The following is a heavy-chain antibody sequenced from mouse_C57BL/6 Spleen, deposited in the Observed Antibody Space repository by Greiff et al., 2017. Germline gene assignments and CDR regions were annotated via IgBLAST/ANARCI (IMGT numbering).Heavy chain of an antibody. CDR2: ISSGSSTI. Sequence: EVKLMESGGGLVKPGGSLKLSCAASGFTFSDYGMHWVRQAPEKGLEWVAYISSGSSTIYYADTVKGRFTISRDNAKNTLFLQMTSLRSEDTAMYYCARTHDGYSFDYWGQGTTLTVSS. V-gene: IGHV5-17*01. J-gene: IGHJ2*01. CDR1: GFTFSDYG. CDR3: ARTHDGYSFDY. D-gene: IGHD2-3*01.